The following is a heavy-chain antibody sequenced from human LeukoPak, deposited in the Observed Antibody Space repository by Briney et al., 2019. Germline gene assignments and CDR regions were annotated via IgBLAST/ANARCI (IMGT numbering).Heavy chain of an antibody. D-gene: IGHD5-18*01. CDR3: ARDTAMDPDYYYYYMDV. Sequence: ASVKVSCKASGYTFTGYYMHWVRQAPGQGLEWMGWIDPNSGGTNYAQKSQGRVTMTRDTSISTAYMELSRLRSDDTAVYYCARDTAMDPDYYYYYMDVWGKGTTVTVSS. J-gene: IGHJ6*03. CDR2: IDPNSGGT. V-gene: IGHV1-2*02. CDR1: GYTFTGYY.